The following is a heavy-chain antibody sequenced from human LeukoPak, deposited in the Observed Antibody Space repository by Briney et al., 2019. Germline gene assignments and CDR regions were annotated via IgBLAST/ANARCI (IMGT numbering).Heavy chain of an antibody. CDR1: GYSFTGYF. V-gene: IGHV1-2*02. J-gene: IGHJ4*02. CDR2: INPHSGNT. D-gene: IGHD2-15*01. Sequence: ASVKVSCKASGYSFTGYFILWMRQAPGQGLEWLGWINPHSGNTNYAPKFQGRVTSTRDTSINTVYLEVTSLRPDDTAIYYCARRGLAASSDSWGQGTLVTVSS. CDR3: ARRGLAASSDS.